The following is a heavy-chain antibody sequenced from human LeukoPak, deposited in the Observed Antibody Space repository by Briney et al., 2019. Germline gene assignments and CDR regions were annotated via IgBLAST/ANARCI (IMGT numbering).Heavy chain of an antibody. D-gene: IGHD4-17*01. CDR2: INSDGTST. J-gene: IGHJ3*02. Sequence: TGGSLRLSCAASGFTFDDYAMHWVRQAPGKGLVWVSRINSDGTSTGYADSVKGRFTISRDNAKKTLYLQMNSLRAEDTAVYYCVRDGDYDAFDIWGQGTMVTVSS. CDR3: VRDGDYDAFDI. CDR1: GFTFDDYA. V-gene: IGHV3-74*01.